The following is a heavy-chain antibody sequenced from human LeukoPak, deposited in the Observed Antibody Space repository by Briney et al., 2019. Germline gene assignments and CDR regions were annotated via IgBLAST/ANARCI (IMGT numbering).Heavy chain of an antibody. D-gene: IGHD6-19*01. CDR2: IKQDGSEK. CDR3: AGGAGFLTDY. Sequence: GGSLRLSCAASGFIFSTYWMSWVRQAPGKGLEWVANIKQDGSEKYYVDSVKDRFTISRDNAKNSLYLQMNSLRVEDSAVYYCAGGAGFLTDYWGQGTLVTVSS. CDR1: GFIFSTYW. V-gene: IGHV3-7*03. J-gene: IGHJ4*02.